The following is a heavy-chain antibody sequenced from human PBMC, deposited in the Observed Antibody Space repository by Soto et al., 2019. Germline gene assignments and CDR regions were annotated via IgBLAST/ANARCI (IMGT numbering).Heavy chain of an antibody. Sequence: KASETLSLTCAVSGGSISSGGYSWSWIRQPPGKGLEWIGYIYHSGSTYYNPSLKSRVTISVDRSKNQFSLKLSSATAADTAVYYCARAPLIKSWSYYKLGWFDPWGQGTLVTVSS. D-gene: IGHD3-10*01. CDR2: IYHSGST. CDR3: ARAPLIKSWSYYKLGWFDP. J-gene: IGHJ5*02. V-gene: IGHV4-30-2*01. CDR1: GGSISSGGYS.